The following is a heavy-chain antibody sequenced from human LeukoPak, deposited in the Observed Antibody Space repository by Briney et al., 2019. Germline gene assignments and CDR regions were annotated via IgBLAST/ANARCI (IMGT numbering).Heavy chain of an antibody. CDR2: ISYDGSNK. D-gene: IGHD3-22*01. CDR1: GFTFSSHG. CDR3: AKSAYDSSGYYY. Sequence: PGGSLRLSCAASGFTFSSHGMHWVRQAPGKGLEWVAVISYDGSNKYYADSVKGRFTISRDNSKNTLYLQMNSLRAEDTAVYYCAKSAYDSSGYYYWGQGTLVTVSS. J-gene: IGHJ4*02. V-gene: IGHV3-30*18.